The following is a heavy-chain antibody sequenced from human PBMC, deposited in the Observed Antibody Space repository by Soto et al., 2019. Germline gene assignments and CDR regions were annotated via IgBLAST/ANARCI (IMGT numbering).Heavy chain of an antibody. CDR2: INHSGST. CDR3: ARMITIFGVVIIYNWFDP. D-gene: IGHD3-3*01. CDR1: GGSFSGYY. Sequence: PSETLSLTCAVYGGSFSGYYWSWIRQPPGKGRKWIGEINHSGSTNYNPSLKSRVTISVDTSKNQFSLKLSSVTAADTAVYYCARMITIFGVVIIYNWFDPWGQGTLVTVSS. V-gene: IGHV4-34*01. J-gene: IGHJ5*02.